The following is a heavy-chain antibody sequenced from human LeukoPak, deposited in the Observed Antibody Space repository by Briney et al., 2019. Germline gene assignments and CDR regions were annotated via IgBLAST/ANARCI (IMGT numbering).Heavy chain of an antibody. Sequence: ASVKVSRKASGYTFTGYYMHWVRQAPGQGLDWMGWINPNSGGTNYAQKFQGRVTMTRDTSIGTAYMELSRLRSDDTAVYYCARTRYSGSYPNDYWGQGTLVTVSS. CDR3: ARTRYSGSYPNDY. D-gene: IGHD1-26*01. V-gene: IGHV1-2*02. CDR2: INPNSGGT. J-gene: IGHJ4*02. CDR1: GYTFTGYY.